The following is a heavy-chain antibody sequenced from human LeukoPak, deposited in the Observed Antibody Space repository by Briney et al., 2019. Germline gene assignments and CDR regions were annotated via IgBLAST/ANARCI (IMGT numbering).Heavy chain of an antibody. D-gene: IGHD3-22*01. CDR3: AKTHTSPGTYYYDSSGYYFDY. CDR2: IYHSGST. CDR1: GYSISSGYY. Sequence: PSETLSLTCTVSGYSISSGYYWGWIRQPPGKGLEWIGTIYHSGSTYYNPSLKSRVTISVDTSKNQFSPKLSSVTAADTAVYYCAKTHTSPGTYYYDSSGYYFDYWGQGTLVTVSS. V-gene: IGHV4-38-2*02. J-gene: IGHJ4*02.